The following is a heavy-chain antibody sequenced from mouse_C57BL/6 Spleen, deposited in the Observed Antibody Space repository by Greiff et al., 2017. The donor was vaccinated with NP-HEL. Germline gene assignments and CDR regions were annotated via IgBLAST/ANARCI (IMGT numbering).Heavy chain of an antibody. CDR3: ARWLLVFDY. CDR2: IDPSDSYT. V-gene: IGHV1-69*01. Sequence: VQLQQPGAELVMPGASVKLSCKASGYTFTSYWMHWVKQRPGQGLEWIGEIDPSDSYTNYNQKFKGKSTLTVDKSSSTAYMQLSSLTSEDSAVYYCARWLLVFDYWGQGTTLTVSS. J-gene: IGHJ2*01. CDR1: GYTFTSYW. D-gene: IGHD2-3*01.